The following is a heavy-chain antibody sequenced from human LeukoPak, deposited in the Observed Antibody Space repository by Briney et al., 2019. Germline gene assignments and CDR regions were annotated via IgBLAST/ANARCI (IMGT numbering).Heavy chain of an antibody. CDR1: GGSISSSSYY. J-gene: IGHJ4*02. V-gene: IGHV4-39*07. CDR3: ARGPSYYDILTGYGY. CDR2: IYYSGST. Sequence: SETLSLTCTVSGGSISSSSYYWGWIRQPPGKGLEWIGSIYYSGSTYYNPSLKSRVTISVDTSKNQFSLKLSSVTAADTAVYYCARGPSYYDILTGYGYWGQGTLVTVSP. D-gene: IGHD3-9*01.